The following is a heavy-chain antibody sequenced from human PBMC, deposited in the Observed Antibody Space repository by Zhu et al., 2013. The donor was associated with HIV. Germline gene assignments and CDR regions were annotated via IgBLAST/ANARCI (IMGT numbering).Heavy chain of an antibody. CDR2: LYFSGST. CDR3: ARSRPGRAGFHPFDP. J-gene: IGHJ5*02. D-gene: IGHD3-10*01. Sequence: QVQLQESGPGLVKPSETLSLNCTVSDGSISSYYWTWMRQSPGKGLEWIGYLYFSGSTNYNPSLRSRATISVDTSKNQVSLKLTSVIAADTAVYYCARSRPGRAGFHPFDPWGQGTLVTVSS. CDR1: DGSISSYY. V-gene: IGHV4-59*01.